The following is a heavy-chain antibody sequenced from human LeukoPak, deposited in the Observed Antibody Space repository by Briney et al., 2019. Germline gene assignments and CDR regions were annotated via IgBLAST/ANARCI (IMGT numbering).Heavy chain of an antibody. CDR1: GYTFTGYY. CDR3: ARDWAMVRGVIIGLDYYYMDV. CDR2: ISAYNGNT. D-gene: IGHD3-10*01. J-gene: IGHJ6*03. V-gene: IGHV1-18*04. Sequence: GASVKVSCKASGYTFTGYYMHWVRQAPGQGLEWMGWISAYNGNTNYAQKLQGRVTMTTDTSTSTAYMELRSLRSDDTAVYYCARDWAMVRGVIIGLDYYYMDVWGKGTTVTVSS.